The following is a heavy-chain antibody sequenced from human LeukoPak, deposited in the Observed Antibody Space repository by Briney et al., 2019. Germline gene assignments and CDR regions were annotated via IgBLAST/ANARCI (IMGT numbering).Heavy chain of an antibody. Sequence: PSETLSLTCTVSGYSISSGYYWGWIRQPPGKGLEWIGSIYHSGSTYYNPSLKSRVTMSVDTSKNQFSLKLNSVTAADTAVYYCARGRYFDCWGQGALVTVSS. CDR3: ARGRYFDC. CDR2: IYHSGST. CDR1: GYSISSGYY. J-gene: IGHJ4*02. D-gene: IGHD1-14*01. V-gene: IGHV4-38-2*02.